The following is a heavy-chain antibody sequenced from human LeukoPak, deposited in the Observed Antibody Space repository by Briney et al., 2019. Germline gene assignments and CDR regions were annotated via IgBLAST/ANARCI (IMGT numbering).Heavy chain of an antibody. V-gene: IGHV3-33*01. CDR3: ARDLRYSGSYSWYFDL. CDR2: IFYDGSNK. D-gene: IGHD1-26*01. J-gene: IGHJ2*01. Sequence: PGRSLRLSCAASGFTFSRNGMHWVRQAPGKGLEWVALIFYDGSNKYYVDSVKGRFTISRDNSKNMLYLQMNSLRAEDTAVYYCARDLRYSGSYSWYFDLWGRGTPVTVSS. CDR1: GFTFSRNG.